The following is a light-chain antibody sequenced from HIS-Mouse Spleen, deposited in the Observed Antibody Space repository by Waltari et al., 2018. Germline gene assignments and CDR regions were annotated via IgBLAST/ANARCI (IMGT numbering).Light chain of an antibody. V-gene: IGLV2-14*01. J-gene: IGLJ3*02. CDR1: SSDVGGYNY. Sequence: QSALTQPASVSGSPGQSITISCTGTSSDVGGYNYVSWYQQHPGKAPKLMIYEVSNRPSGVSNRVSGSKSGTTASLTISGLQAEDEADYYCSSYTSSSTLEVFGGGTKLTVL. CDR2: EVS. CDR3: SSYTSSSTLEV.